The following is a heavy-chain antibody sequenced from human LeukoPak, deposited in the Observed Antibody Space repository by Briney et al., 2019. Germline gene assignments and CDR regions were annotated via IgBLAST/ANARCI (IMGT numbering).Heavy chain of an antibody. Sequence: SETLSLTCTVSGGSISSYYWSWIRQPPGKGLEWIGYIYYSGSTNYNPSLKSRVTISVDTSKNHFSLKLSSVTAADTAVYYCARSASYYDFWSGPNWFDPWGQGTLVTVSS. J-gene: IGHJ5*02. D-gene: IGHD3-3*01. CDR1: GGSISSYY. V-gene: IGHV4-59*01. CDR2: IYYSGST. CDR3: ARSASYYDFWSGPNWFDP.